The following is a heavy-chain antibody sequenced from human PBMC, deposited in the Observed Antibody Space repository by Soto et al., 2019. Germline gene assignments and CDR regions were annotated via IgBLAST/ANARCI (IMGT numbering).Heavy chain of an antibody. V-gene: IGHV1-69*13. J-gene: IGHJ6*02. CDR1: GGTFSSYA. D-gene: IGHD6-6*01. CDR3: ARKSEQLVADYYYYYGMDV. CDR2: IIPIFGTA. Sequence: SVKVSCKASGGTFSSYAISWVRQAPGQGLEWMGGIIPIFGTANYAQKFQGRVTITADESTSTAYMELSSLRSEDTAVYYCARKSEQLVADYYYYYGMDVWGQGTTVTVSS.